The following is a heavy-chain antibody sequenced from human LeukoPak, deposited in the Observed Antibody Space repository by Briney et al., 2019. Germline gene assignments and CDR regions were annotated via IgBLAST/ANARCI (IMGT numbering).Heavy chain of an antibody. CDR3: ARDAPTGGSCYSY. CDR1: GYTFTSYG. V-gene: IGHV1-18*01. Sequence: ASVKVSCKASGYTFTSYGINWVRQAPGQGLEWVGWISPYNGNTNSAQKLQGRVTMTRDTSISTAYMELSRLRSDDTAVYYCARDAPTGGSCYSYWGQGTLVTVSS. J-gene: IGHJ4*02. CDR2: ISPYNGNT. D-gene: IGHD2-15*01.